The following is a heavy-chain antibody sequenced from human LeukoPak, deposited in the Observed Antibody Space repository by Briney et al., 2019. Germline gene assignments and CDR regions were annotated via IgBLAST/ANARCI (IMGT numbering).Heavy chain of an antibody. CDR2: ISSSGSTI. D-gene: IGHD5-18*01. CDR3: ARDAHSYGYRAFDY. J-gene: IGHJ4*02. V-gene: IGHV3-11*04. Sequence: NPGGSLRLSCAASGFTFSDYYMSWIPQAPGKGLEWVSYISSSGSTIYYADSVKGRFTISRDNAKNSLYLQMNSLRAEDTAVYYCARDAHSYGYRAFDYWGQGTLVTVSS. CDR1: GFTFSDYY.